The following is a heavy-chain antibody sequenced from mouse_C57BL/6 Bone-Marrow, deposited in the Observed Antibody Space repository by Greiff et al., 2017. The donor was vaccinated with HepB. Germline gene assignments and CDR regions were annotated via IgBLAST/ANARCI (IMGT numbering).Heavy chain of an antibody. CDR2: FYPGSGSI. J-gene: IGHJ1*03. CDR1: GYTFTEYT. Sequence: VQLQQSGAELVKPGASVKLSCKASGYTFTEYTIHWVKQRSGQGLEWIGWFYPGSGSIKYNEKFKDKATLTADKSSSTVYMEVSRLTSEDSAVYFCARHGDYSNFVLPWYFDVWGTGTTVTVSS. V-gene: IGHV1-62-2*01. D-gene: IGHD2-5*01. CDR3: ARHGDYSNFVLPWYFDV.